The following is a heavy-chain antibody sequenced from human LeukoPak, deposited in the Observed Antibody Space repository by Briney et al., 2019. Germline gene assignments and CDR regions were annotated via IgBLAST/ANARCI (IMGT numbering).Heavy chain of an antibody. Sequence: GGSLSLSCEASGFTVSSNYMSWVRQAPGKGLEWASVIYSGGSTYYADSVKGRFTISRDNAKNSLYLQMKNLRADDTALYYCARLSAYYYGSYFYYYMDVWGKGTTVTVSS. CDR1: GFTVSSNY. D-gene: IGHD3-10*01. J-gene: IGHJ6*03. CDR3: ARLSAYYYGSYFYYYMDV. V-gene: IGHV3-66*04. CDR2: IYSGGST.